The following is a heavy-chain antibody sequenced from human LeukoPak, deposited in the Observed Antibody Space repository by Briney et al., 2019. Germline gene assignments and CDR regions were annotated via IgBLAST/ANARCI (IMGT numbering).Heavy chain of an antibody. D-gene: IGHD3-10*01. CDR1: GFTFSSYG. CDR2: IWYDGSNK. J-gene: IGHJ5*02. CDR3: ARDGLGSYYISNWLDP. Sequence: GGSLRLSCAASGFTFSSYGMHWVRQAPGKGLEWVAVIWYDGSNKYYADSVKGRFTISRDNSKNTLYLQMNSLRAEDTAVYYCARDGLGSYYISNWLDPWGQGTLVTVSS. V-gene: IGHV3-33*01.